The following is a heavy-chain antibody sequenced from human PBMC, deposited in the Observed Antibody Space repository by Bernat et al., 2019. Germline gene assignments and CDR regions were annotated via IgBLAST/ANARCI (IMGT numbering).Heavy chain of an antibody. CDR2: INHSGGT. CDR3: AKRGFPRAFDV. J-gene: IGHJ3*01. V-gene: IGHV4-34*01. D-gene: IGHD2/OR15-2a*01. CDR1: RGSLRGYY. Sequence: QVQLQQWGAGLLKPSGTLSLTCAVYRGSLRGYYWSWIPQPPGKGLEWIGEINHSGGTNYKPSLKSRVTISVDTSKSQFSLKLNSVTADDTAVYYCAKRGFPRAFDVWGQGTMVTFSS.